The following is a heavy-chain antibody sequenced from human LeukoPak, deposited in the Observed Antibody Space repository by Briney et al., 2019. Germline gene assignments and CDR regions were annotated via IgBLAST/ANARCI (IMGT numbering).Heavy chain of an antibody. V-gene: IGHV1-46*01. CDR3: ARVRDGTGRYRPRSFYSYAMDV. CDR2: INPSGGST. Sequence: VASVKVSCKASGYTFTSYYIHWVRQAPGQGLEWMGIINPSGGSTSYAQKFQGRVTMTRDTSTSTVYMELSSLRSEDTALYYCARVRDGTGRYRPRSFYSYAMDVWGEGSTVSVSS. J-gene: IGHJ6*01. D-gene: IGHD3-10*01. CDR1: GYTFTSYY.